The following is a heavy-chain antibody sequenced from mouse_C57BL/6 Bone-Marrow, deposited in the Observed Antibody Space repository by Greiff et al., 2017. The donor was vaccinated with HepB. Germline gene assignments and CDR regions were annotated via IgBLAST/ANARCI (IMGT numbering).Heavy chain of an antibody. CDR1: GFTFSSYA. CDR2: ISDGGSYT. D-gene: IGHD1-1*01. J-gene: IGHJ2*01. V-gene: IGHV5-4*01. CDR3: ARYYYGSSYDFDD. Sequence: EVQLVESGGGLVKPGGSLKLSCAASGFTFSSYAMSWVRQTPEKRLEWVATISDGGSYTYYPDNVKGRFTISRDNAKNNLYLQMSHLKSEDTAMYYCARYYYGSSYDFDDWGQGTTLTVAS.